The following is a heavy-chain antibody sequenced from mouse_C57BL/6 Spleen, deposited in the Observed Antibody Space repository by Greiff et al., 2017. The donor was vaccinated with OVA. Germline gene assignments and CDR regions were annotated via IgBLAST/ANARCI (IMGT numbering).Heavy chain of an antibody. CDR2: INPNNGGT. CDR3: ARSEDSGGLAY. V-gene: IGHV1-18*01. Sequence: EVQLQQSGPELVKPGASVKIPCKASGYTFTDYNMDWVKQSPGKSLEWIGDINPNNGGTNYNQKFKGKATLTVDKSSSTAYMELRSLTSEETAVYYCARSEDSGGLAYWGQGTLVTVSA. CDR1: GYTFTDYN. J-gene: IGHJ3*01.